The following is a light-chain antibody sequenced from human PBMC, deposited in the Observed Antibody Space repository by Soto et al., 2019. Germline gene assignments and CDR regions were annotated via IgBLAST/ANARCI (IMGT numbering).Light chain of an antibody. J-gene: IGKJ4*01. V-gene: IGKV1-12*01. CDR2: SAS. CDR1: QSISSW. CDR3: QQAYSFPLT. Sequence: DIQMTQSPSSVSASVGDRVTITCRASQSISSWLAWYQVKPGKAPQLLIYSASSLQSGVPSRFSGSGSGTDFTLNITSLQPEDSDIYYCQQAYSFPLTFGGGTKVDIK.